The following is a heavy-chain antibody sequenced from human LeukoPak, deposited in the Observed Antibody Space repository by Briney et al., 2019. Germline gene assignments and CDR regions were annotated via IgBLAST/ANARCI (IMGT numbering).Heavy chain of an antibody. Sequence: ASVKVSCKASGYTFTGYYMHWVRQAPGQGLEWMGWINPNSGGTNYAQKFQGRVTMTRDTSISTAYMELSRLRSDDTAVYYCATFDALAVAGTLSAFDIWGQGTMVTVSS. CDR1: GYTFTGYY. V-gene: IGHV1-2*02. CDR2: INPNSGGT. CDR3: ATFDALAVAGTLSAFDI. J-gene: IGHJ3*02. D-gene: IGHD6-19*01.